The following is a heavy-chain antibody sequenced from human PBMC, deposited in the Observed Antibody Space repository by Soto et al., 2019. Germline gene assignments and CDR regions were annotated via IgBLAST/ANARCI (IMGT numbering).Heavy chain of an antibody. J-gene: IGHJ6*02. Sequence: SVKVSCKASGGTFSSYAISWVRQAPGQGLEWMGGIIPIFGTANYAQKFQGRVTITADKSTSTAYMELSSLRSGDTAVYYCARAWGYCSSTSCYTGVVDYYYYGMDVWGQGTTVTVSS. V-gene: IGHV1-69*06. CDR2: IIPIFGTA. CDR1: GGTFSSYA. D-gene: IGHD2-2*02. CDR3: ARAWGYCSSTSCYTGVVDYYYYGMDV.